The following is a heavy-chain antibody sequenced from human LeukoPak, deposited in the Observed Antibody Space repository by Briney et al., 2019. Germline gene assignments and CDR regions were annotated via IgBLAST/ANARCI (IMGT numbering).Heavy chain of an antibody. V-gene: IGHV3-33*06. J-gene: IGHJ5*02. Sequence: PGGSLRLSCAASGYTFSSYGMHWVRQAPGKGLEWVAVIWYDGSNKYYADSVKGRFTISRDNSKNTLYLQTNSLRAEDTAVYYCAKDKKQQLVRYWFDPWGQGTLVTVSS. CDR1: GYTFSSYG. CDR3: AKDKKQQLVRYWFDP. D-gene: IGHD6-13*01. CDR2: IWYDGSNK.